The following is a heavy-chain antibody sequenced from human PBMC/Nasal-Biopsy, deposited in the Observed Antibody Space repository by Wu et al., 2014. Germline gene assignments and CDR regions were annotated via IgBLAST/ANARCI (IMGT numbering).Heavy chain of an antibody. Sequence: RLSCAASGFTFSSYGMHWVRQAPGKGLEWVSVIYSGGSTYYADSVKGRFTISRDNSKNTLYLQMNSLRAEDTAVYYCARESNVGASDYWGQGTLVTVSS. V-gene: IGHV3-NL1*01. CDR1: GFTFSSYG. CDR3: ARESNVGASDY. CDR2: IYSGGST. D-gene: IGHD3-16*01. J-gene: IGHJ4*02.